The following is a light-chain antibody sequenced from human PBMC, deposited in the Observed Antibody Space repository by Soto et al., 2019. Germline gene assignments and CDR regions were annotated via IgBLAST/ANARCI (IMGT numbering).Light chain of an antibody. CDR2: DAS. V-gene: IGKV1-9*01. CDR3: QQLERYPTAT. J-gene: IGKJ4*01. Sequence: DIQLTQSPSFLSASVGDRVTITCRASQDTSDYLAWYQQKPGKAPKLLIYDASTLQSGVPSRFSGSGSGTEFTLTISSLQPEDFATYYCQQLERYPTATFGGGTKVEIK. CDR1: QDTSDY.